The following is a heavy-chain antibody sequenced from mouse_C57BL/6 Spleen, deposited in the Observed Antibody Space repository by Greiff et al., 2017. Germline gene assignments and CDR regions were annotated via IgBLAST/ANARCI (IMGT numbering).Heavy chain of an antibody. CDR2: NAPEVGDP. CDR1: GFNIKHYY. Sequence: VQLQQPGAELVRPGASAKLSCPASGFNIKHYYMHWVKPRPAQGLEWLVKNAPEVGDPECAPPFQGKCTVTADTSSNTAYLPLSSLTSEDTAVYYCTVYYGNFAYWGQGTRVTVSA. J-gene: IGHJ3*01. CDR3: TVYYGNFAY. V-gene: IGHV14-1*01. D-gene: IGHD2-1*01.